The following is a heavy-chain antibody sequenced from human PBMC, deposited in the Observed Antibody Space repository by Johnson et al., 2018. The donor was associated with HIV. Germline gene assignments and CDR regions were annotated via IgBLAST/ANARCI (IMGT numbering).Heavy chain of an antibody. J-gene: IGHJ3*02. CDR3: ARHTGYDAFDI. D-gene: IGHD2-21*01. V-gene: IGHV3-7*01. CDR2: IKQDGSEK. Sequence: VQLVESGGGLVQPGGSLRLSCAASGFTFSSYWMSWVRQAPGKGLEWVANIKQDGSEKYYVDSVKGRFTISRDNAENSLYLQMNSLRAEDTAVYYCARHTGYDAFDIWGQGTMVTVSS. CDR1: GFTFSSYW.